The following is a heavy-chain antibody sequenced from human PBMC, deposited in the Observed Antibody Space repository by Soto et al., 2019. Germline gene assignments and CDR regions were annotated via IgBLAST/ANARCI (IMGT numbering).Heavy chain of an antibody. D-gene: IGHD6-13*01. CDR1: GFTFSSYG. V-gene: IGHV3-33*01. CDR3: ARGLLAAAGTADY. Sequence: QVQLVESGGGVVQPGRSLRLSCAASGFTFSSYGMHWVRQAPGKGLEWVAVIWYDGSNKYYADSVKGRFTISRDNSKNTLYLQMNSLRVEDTAVYYCARGLLAAAGTADYWGQGTLATVSS. J-gene: IGHJ4*02. CDR2: IWYDGSNK.